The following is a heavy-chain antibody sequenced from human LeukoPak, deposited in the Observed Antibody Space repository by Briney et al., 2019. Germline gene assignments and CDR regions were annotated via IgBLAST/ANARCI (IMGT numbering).Heavy chain of an antibody. V-gene: IGHV3-7*01. CDR1: GFTFSGYW. CDR3: ASGGWVDY. CDR2: IKKDGSEK. J-gene: IGHJ4*02. Sequence: GGSLRLSCAASGFTFSGYWMTWVRQAPGKGLEWVANIKKDGSEKNYVDSVKGRFAISRDNAKNSLYLQLNSLRAEDTAVYYCASGGWVDYWGQGTLVTVSS. D-gene: IGHD3-16*01.